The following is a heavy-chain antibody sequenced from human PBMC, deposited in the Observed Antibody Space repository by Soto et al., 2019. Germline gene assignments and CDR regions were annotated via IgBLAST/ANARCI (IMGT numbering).Heavy chain of an antibody. D-gene: IGHD3-10*01. J-gene: IGHJ6*02. CDR2: IIPIFGTA. CDR3: ATHGSGSYYNEMDV. Sequence: SVKVSCKASGGTFSSYAISWVRQAPGQGLEWMGGIIPIFGTANYAQKFQGRVTITADESTSTAYMELSSLRSEDTAVYYCATHGSGSYYNEMDVWGQGTTVTVSS. V-gene: IGHV1-69*13. CDR1: GGTFSSYA.